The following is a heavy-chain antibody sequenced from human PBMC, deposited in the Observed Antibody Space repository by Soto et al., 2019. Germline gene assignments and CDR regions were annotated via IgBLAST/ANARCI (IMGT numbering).Heavy chain of an antibody. Sequence: EVPLVESGGGLVQPGGSLRLSCAASGFTFSSYWMHWVRQVPGKGLVWVSRIHGDGSRTNYADSVKGRFTISRDNAKNTVYLQMNSLRAEDTAVYYCARDPGGNSFYWGQGTPVIVSS. CDR1: GFTFSSYW. CDR2: IHGDGSRT. CDR3: ARDPGGNSFY. V-gene: IGHV3-74*01. J-gene: IGHJ4*02. D-gene: IGHD2-21*02.